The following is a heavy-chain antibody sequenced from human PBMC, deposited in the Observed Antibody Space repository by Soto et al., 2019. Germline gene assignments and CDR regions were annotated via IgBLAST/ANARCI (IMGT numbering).Heavy chain of an antibody. CDR1: GYSFTTYW. V-gene: IGHV5-51*01. Sequence: GESLKISCKGSGYSFTTYWIAWVRQMPGKGLECMGIIYPGDSDTRYSPSFQGQVTISADKSINTAYLQWSSLKASDSAIYYCARPFDTSGWYDHWGQGTLVTVSS. CDR3: ARPFDTSGWYDH. CDR2: IYPGDSDT. D-gene: IGHD6-19*01. J-gene: IGHJ5*02.